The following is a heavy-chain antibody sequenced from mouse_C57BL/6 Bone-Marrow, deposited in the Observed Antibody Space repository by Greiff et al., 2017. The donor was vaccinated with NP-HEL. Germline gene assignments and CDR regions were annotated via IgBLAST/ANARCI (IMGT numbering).Heavy chain of an antibody. CDR1: GFTFSDYY. CDR2: ISNGGGST. Sequence: DVQLVESGGGLVQPGGSLKLSCAASGFTFSDYYMYWVRQTPEKRLEWVAYISNGGGSTYYPDTVKGRFTISRDNAKNTLYLQMSRLKSEDTAMYYCARSGNFDYWGQGTTLTVSS. V-gene: IGHV5-12*01. D-gene: IGHD1-1*02. J-gene: IGHJ2*01. CDR3: ARSGNFDY.